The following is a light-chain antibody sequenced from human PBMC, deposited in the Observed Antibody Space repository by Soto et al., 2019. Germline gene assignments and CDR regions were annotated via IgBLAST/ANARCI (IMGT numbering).Light chain of an antibody. CDR2: GNS. CDR3: QSYDSSLSGVV. V-gene: IGLV1-40*01. J-gene: IGLJ2*01. Sequence: QSVLTQRPSVSGAPGQRVTISCTGSSSNNGAGYDVHWYQQLPGTAPKLLIYGNSNRPSGVPDRFSGSKSGTSASLAITGLQAEDEADYYCQSYDSSLSGVVFGGGTQLTVL. CDR1: SSNNGAGYD.